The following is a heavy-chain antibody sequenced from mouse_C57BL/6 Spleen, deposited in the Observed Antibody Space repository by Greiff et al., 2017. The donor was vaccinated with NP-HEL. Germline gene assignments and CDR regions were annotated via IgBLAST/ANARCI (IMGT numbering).Heavy chain of an antibody. J-gene: IGHJ4*01. V-gene: IGHV5-17*01. CDR3: ANFLYYYGSSGMDY. D-gene: IGHD1-1*01. CDR1: GFTFSDYG. CDR2: ISSGSSTI. Sequence: EVQLVESGGGLVKPGGSLKLSCAASGFTFSDYGMHWVRQAPEKGLEWVAYISSGSSTIYYADTVKGRFTISRDNAKNTLFLQMTSLRSEDTAMYYCANFLYYYGSSGMDYWGQGTSVTVSS.